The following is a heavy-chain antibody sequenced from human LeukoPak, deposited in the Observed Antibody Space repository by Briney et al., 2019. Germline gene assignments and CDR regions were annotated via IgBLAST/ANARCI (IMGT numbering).Heavy chain of an antibody. CDR2: IYYSGST. V-gene: IGHV4-59*01. D-gene: IGHD3-22*01. CDR1: GGSIISYY. CDR3: ARLPDHYDSSGYY. Sequence: HSETLSLTCTVSGGSIISYYWSWIRQPPGKGLEWIGYIYYSGSTNYNPSLKSRVTISVDTSKNQFSLKLSSVTAADTAVYYCARLPDHYDSSGYYWGQGPLVTVSS. J-gene: IGHJ1*01.